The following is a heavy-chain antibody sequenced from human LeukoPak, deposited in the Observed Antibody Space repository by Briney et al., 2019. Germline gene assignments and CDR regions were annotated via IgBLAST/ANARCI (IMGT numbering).Heavy chain of an antibody. J-gene: IGHJ4*02. CDR1: GFTFEDYA. D-gene: IGHD3-10*01. CDR2: ISWKSGSI. V-gene: IGHV3-9*01. CDR3: AKDTDGSGSYPFDY. Sequence: LGRSLRLSCGASGFTFEDYAMHWVRQARGRGLEWVSGISWKSGSIGYADSLEGRFTISRDNAKNSLYLQMNSLRAEDTALYYCAKDTDGSGSYPFDYWGQGTLVTVSS.